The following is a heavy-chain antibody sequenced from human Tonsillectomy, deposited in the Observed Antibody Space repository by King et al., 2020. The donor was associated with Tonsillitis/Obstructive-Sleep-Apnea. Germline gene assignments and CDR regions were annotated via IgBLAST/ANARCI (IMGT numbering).Heavy chain of an antibody. V-gene: IGHV3-33*01. D-gene: IGHD1-26*01. J-gene: IGHJ4*02. Sequence: VQLVESGGGVVQPGTSLRLSCAASGFTFRNHGMHWARPAPGKGLEWVAIIWYDGSNQYYADSVKGRFTISRDNSKETVWLQMNSLRAEDTAVYYCARNNGNYLLDDWGQGTLVTVSS. CDR1: GFTFRNHG. CDR3: ARNNGNYLLDD. CDR2: IWYDGSNQ.